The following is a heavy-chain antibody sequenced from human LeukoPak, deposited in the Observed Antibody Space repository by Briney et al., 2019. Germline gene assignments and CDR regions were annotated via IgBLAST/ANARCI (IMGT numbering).Heavy chain of an antibody. D-gene: IGHD6-19*01. V-gene: IGHV4-31*03. CDR3: ARDQEIAVAGTDGMDV. J-gene: IGHJ6*02. CDR2: IYYSGST. CDR1: GGSISSGGYY. Sequence: SQTLSLTCTVSGGSISSGGYYWSRIRQHPGKGLEWIGYIYYSGSTYYNPSLKSRVTISVDTSKNQFSLKLSSVTAADTAVYYCARDQEIAVAGTDGMDVWGQGTTVTVSS.